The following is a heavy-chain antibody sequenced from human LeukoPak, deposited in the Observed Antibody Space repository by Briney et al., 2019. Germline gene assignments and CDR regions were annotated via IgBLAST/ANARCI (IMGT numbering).Heavy chain of an antibody. CDR3: SRDDWIAVAGTVDY. J-gene: IGHJ4*02. V-gene: IGHV3-64*01. Sequence: PGGSLRLSCAGSGFSFNNYAMHWVRQAPGKGLEYVSAISTNGGTTYYANAVKGRFTISRDNAKNSLYLQMNSLRDEDTAVYYCSRDDWIAVAGTVDYWGQGTLVTVSS. CDR2: ISTNGGTT. CDR1: GFSFNNYA. D-gene: IGHD6-19*01.